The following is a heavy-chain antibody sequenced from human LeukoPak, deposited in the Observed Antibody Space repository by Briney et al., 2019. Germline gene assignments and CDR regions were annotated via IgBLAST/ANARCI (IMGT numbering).Heavy chain of an antibody. Sequence: SETLSLTCTVSGGSISSYYWSWIRQPAGKGLEWIGRIYTSGSTNYNPSLKSRVTMSVDTSKNQFSLKLSSVTAADTAVYYCAREYNWNDGDYFDYWGQGTLVTVSS. CDR2: IYTSGST. J-gene: IGHJ4*02. D-gene: IGHD1-20*01. CDR1: GGSISSYY. V-gene: IGHV4-4*07. CDR3: AREYNWNDGDYFDY.